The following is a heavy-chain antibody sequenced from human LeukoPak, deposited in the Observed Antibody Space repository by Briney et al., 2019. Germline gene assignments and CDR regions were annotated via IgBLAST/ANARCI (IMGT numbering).Heavy chain of an antibody. CDR3: ARARGVRDYYFDY. Sequence: SVKVSCKASGGTFSSYAISWVRQAPGQGLEWMGGIIPIFGTAYYAQKFQGRVTITADESTSTAYMELSSLRSEDTAVYYCARARGVRDYYFDYWGQGTLVTVSS. CDR2: IIPIFGTA. J-gene: IGHJ4*02. CDR1: GGTFSSYA. V-gene: IGHV1-69*01. D-gene: IGHD3-10*01.